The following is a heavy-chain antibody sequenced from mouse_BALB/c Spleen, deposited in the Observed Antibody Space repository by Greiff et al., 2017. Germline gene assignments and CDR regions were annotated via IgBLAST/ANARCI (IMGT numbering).Heavy chain of an antibody. CDR2: ISSGGST. J-gene: IGHJ1*01. V-gene: IGHV5-6-5*01. CDR3: ARGEYFEV. Sequence: EVHLVESGGGLVKPGGSLKLSCAASGFTFSSYAMSWVRQTPEKRLEWVASISSGGSTYYTDSVKGRFTISRDNTRNILYLQMSSLRSEDTAMYFSARGEYFEVWGAGTTVTVSS. CDR1: GFTFSSYA.